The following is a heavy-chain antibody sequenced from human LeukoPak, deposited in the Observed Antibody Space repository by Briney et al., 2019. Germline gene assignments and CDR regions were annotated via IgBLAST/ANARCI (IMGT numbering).Heavy chain of an antibody. CDR2: IYSGGST. D-gene: IGHD5-24*01. V-gene: IGHV3-66*01. CDR1: GFTVSSNY. CDR3: AIRREAATITGTLAFDI. J-gene: IGHJ3*02. Sequence: PGGSLRLSCAASGFTVSSNYMSWVRQAPGKGLEWVSVIYSGGSTYYADSVKGRFTISRDNSKNTLYLQMNSLRAKDTAVYYCAIRREAATITGTLAFDIWGQGTMVTVSS.